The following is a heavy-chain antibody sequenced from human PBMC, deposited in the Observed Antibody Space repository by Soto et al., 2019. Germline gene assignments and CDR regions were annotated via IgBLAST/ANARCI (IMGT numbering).Heavy chain of an antibody. CDR3: VRPYYSSSWFPFDR. Sequence: LRLSCTASGFDFGDYYMSWIRQAPGKGLEWVSYIDSDDGTTYYTDSVKGRFTISRDNAKNSLYLQMNSLRVEDTALYYCVRPYYSSSWFPFDRWGQGTLVTVSS. D-gene: IGHD6-13*01. CDR2: IDSDDGTT. J-gene: IGHJ4*02. CDR1: GFDFGDYY. V-gene: IGHV3-11*01.